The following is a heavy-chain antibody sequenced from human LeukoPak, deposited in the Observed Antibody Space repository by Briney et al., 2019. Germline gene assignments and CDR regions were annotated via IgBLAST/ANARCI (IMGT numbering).Heavy chain of an antibody. CDR1: GFTFDDYG. V-gene: IGHV3-20*04. D-gene: IGHD2-15*01. Sequence: GGSLRLSCAASGFTFDDYGMSWVRQAPGKGLEWVSGINWNGGSTGYADSVKGRFTISRDNAKNSLYLQKNSLRAEDTALYYCARDRGYCSGGSCSFDYWGQGTLVTVSS. CDR3: ARDRGYCSGGSCSFDY. J-gene: IGHJ4*02. CDR2: INWNGGST.